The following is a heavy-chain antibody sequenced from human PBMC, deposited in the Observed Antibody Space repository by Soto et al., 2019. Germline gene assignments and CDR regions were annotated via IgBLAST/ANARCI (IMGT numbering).Heavy chain of an antibody. CDR1: GFTFSSYG. CDR3: AKERGYYNCGPIWYFDL. CDR2: IWYDGSNK. Sequence: QVQLVESGGGVVQPGRSLRLSCAASGFTFSSYGMHWVRQAPGKGLEWVAVIWYDGSNKYYADSVKGRCTISRDNSKNTLGLQMNGRRAEVGAVYYCAKERGYYNCGPIWYFDLWGRGSLLNVSS. V-gene: IGHV3-33*06. J-gene: IGHJ2*01. D-gene: IGHD3-3*01.